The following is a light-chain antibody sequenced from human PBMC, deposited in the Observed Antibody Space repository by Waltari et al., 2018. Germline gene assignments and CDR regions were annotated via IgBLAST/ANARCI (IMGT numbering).Light chain of an antibody. J-gene: IGKJ1*01. CDR1: QSVLYSPNNKNY. CDR2: WAS. V-gene: IGKV4-1*01. CDR3: QQYHSVPRT. Sequence: DIVLTQSPDSLAVSLGERATINCKSSQSVLYSPNNKNYLGWFQQKTGQPPKLLIYWASMRESGVPDRFSGSGPGTDFTLTISSLQAEDVAVYYCQQYHSVPRTFGQGTKVEI.